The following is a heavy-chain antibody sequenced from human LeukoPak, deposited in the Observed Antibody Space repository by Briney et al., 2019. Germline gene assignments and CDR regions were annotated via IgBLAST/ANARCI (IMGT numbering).Heavy chain of an antibody. CDR3: ASGGQIWIS. D-gene: IGHD5-18*01. CDR1: GFTFSSYW. Sequence: PGGSLRLSCAVSGFTFSSYWMSWVRQAPGKGLEWVANIKQDGSEKNYVDSVKGRFTISRDNAKNSLYLQMNSLRAEDTAVYYCASGGQIWISWGQGTLVTVYS. CDR2: IKQDGSEK. V-gene: IGHV3-7*01. J-gene: IGHJ5*02.